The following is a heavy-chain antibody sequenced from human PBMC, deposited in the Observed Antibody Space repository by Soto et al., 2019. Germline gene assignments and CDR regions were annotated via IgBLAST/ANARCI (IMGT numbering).Heavy chain of an antibody. CDR1: GDTCTGYY. CDR2: SNTNSGGT. Sequence: QVQLVQYGAEVKKPGASVKVSCKASGDTCTGYYMHCGRQAPGQGLEWMGWSNTNSGGTHYAQKFQGWVTMTREPSISTAYMELRRLRSDDTAVYYCASDHGYCSSTSGYGDRAEDACDIWGQGTMVTVSS. J-gene: IGHJ3*02. V-gene: IGHV1-2*04. CDR3: ASDHGYCSSTSGYGDRAEDACDI. D-gene: IGHD2-2*01.